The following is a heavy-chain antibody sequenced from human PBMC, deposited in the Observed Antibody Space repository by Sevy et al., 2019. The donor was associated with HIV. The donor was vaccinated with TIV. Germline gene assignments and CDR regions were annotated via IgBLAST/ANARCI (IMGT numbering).Heavy chain of an antibody. V-gene: IGHV4-59*01. CDR2: ISYSGST. CDR1: DGSINSYY. Sequence: SDTLSLTCTVSDGSINSYYWTWIRQSPGKGLEWIGYISYSGSTNYNPSLKSRVTISVDTSKNQFSLNLNYVTAADTAVYYCARGRDGPYYFDYWGQGTLVTVSS. J-gene: IGHJ4*02. CDR3: ARGRDGPYYFDY.